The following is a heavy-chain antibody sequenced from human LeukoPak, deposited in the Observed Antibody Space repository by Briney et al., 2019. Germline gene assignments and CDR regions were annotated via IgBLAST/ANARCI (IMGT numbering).Heavy chain of an antibody. CDR3: ARRGRIFGVVIIGYFDY. CDR1: GFTFDSYA. J-gene: IGHJ4*02. CDR2: ITGSGGTT. Sequence: GGSLRLSCAASGFTFDSYALSWVRQAPGKGLEWVSAITGSGGTTYYADSVKGRFTISRDNAKNSLYLQMNSLRAEDTAVYYCARRGRIFGVVIIGYFDYWGQGTLVTVSS. V-gene: IGHV3-23*01. D-gene: IGHD3-3*01.